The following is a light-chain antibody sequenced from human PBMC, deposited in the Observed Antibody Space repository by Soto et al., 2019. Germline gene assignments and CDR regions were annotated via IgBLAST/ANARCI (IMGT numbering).Light chain of an antibody. CDR2: DVS. V-gene: IGLV2-11*01. J-gene: IGLJ1*01. CDR1: SSDVGGYNY. CDR3: CSYAGSPYV. Sequence: QSALTQPRSVSGSPGQSVTISCTGTSSDVGGYNYVSWYQQHPGKAPKVMIHDVSKRPSGVPDRFSGSKSGNTASLTISGLQAEDEADYYCCSYAGSPYVFGTGTKLTVL.